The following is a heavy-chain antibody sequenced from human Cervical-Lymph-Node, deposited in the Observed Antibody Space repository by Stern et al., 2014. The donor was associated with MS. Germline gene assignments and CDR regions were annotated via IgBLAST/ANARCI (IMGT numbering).Heavy chain of an antibody. D-gene: IGHD1-14*01. J-gene: IGHJ3*02. V-gene: IGHV5-51*01. Sequence: VQLVQSGAEVRKPGESLKISCKGFGYSFTNYWIAWVRQMPGKGLEWMGIINPGDSETRYSPSFQGLVTISADKSTNTASLQWSSLQASDSAMYYCARHLWAGDDDAFDIWGQGTMVTVSS. CDR2: INPGDSET. CDR1: GYSFTNYW. CDR3: ARHLWAGDDDAFDI.